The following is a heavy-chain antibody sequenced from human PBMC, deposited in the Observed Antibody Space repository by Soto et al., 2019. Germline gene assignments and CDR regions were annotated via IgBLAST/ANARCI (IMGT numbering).Heavy chain of an antibody. Sequence: VGSLRLSCAASGFTFSSYAMSGVRQAPGKGLEWVSAISGSGDSTYYADSVKGRFTISRDNSKNTLYLQMNSLRAEDTAVYYCAGYCSSTSCRAEYFQHWGQGTLVTVSS. CDR2: ISGSGDST. CDR1: GFTFSSYA. CDR3: AGYCSSTSCRAEYFQH. D-gene: IGHD2-2*01. J-gene: IGHJ1*01. V-gene: IGHV3-23*01.